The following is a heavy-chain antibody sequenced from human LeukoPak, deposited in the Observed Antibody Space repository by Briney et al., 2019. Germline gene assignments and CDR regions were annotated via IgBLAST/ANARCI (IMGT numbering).Heavy chain of an antibody. Sequence: SETLSLTCAVYGGSFSGYYWSWIRQPPGKGLEWIGEINHSGSTNYNPSLKSRVTISVDTSKNQFSLKLSSVTAADTAVYYCASWVGVKEYNWFDPWGRGTLVTVSS. J-gene: IGHJ5*02. CDR1: GGSFSGYY. CDR3: ASWVGVKEYNWFDP. V-gene: IGHV4-34*01. D-gene: IGHD1-26*01. CDR2: INHSGST.